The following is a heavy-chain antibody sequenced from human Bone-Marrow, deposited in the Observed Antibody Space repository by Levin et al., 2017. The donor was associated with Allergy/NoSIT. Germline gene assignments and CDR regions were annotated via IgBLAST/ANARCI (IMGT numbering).Heavy chain of an antibody. CDR3: TKAGPMKIDY. J-gene: IGHJ4*02. CDR1: GFTFSTYA. Sequence: GESLKISCAASGFTFSTYAMNWVRQSPGKGLEWVASITAYGDGTFYAESLKGRLTISRDNSKNTVYLQMEGLRAEDTAVYYCTKAGPMKIDYWGQGTQVTVSS. CDR2: ITAYGDGT. V-gene: IGHV3-23*01.